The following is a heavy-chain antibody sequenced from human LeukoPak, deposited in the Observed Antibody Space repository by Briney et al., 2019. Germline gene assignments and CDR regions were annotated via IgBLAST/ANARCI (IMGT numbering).Heavy chain of an antibody. CDR2: ISGGGNT. V-gene: IGHV3-53*01. Sequence: GGSLRLSCAASGFSISNNYMNWVRQAPGKGLEWVSTISGGGNTYDAGSVKGRFTISGDNSKNMLYLQMNNLRAEDTAVYYCAKDLHNYGMDVWGQGTMVTVSS. J-gene: IGHJ6*02. CDR3: AKDLHNYGMDV. CDR1: GFSISNNY.